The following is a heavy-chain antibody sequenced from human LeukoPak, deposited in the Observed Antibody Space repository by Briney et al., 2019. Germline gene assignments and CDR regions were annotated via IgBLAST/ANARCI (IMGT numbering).Heavy chain of an antibody. CDR3: ARVVYSGYDFRGAMDV. CDR1: GGSISSYY. V-gene: IGHV4-59*01. CDR2: IYYTGST. D-gene: IGHD5-12*01. Sequence: PSETLSLTCTISGGSISSYYWSWIRQPPGKGMEWIGYIYYTGSTNHNPSLKSRVTISVDTSKNQFSLKLSSVTAADTAVYYCARVVYSGYDFRGAMDVWGKGTTVTVSS. J-gene: IGHJ6*03.